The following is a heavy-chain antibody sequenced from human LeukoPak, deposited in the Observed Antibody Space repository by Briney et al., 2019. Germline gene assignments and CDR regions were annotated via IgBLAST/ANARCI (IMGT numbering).Heavy chain of an antibody. J-gene: IGHJ4*02. Sequence: GASVKVSCKASGGTFSRYPISCVRQAPGQGLEWMGGIIPIFGTANYAQKFQGRVTITADESTSTAYMELSSPRSEDTAVYYCARGSVTGTTIDYWGQGTLVTVSS. CDR1: GGTFSRYP. CDR2: IIPIFGTA. CDR3: ARGSVTGTTIDY. D-gene: IGHD1-20*01. V-gene: IGHV1-69*13.